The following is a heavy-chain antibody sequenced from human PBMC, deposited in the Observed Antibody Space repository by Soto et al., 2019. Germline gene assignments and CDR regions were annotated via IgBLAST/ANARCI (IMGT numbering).Heavy chain of an antibody. D-gene: IGHD1-26*01. CDR3: AKGGAIVAAGTRVYLYNAMDV. V-gene: IGHV1-2*02. Sequence: QVQLVQSGTEVKRPGDSVKVSCKASGYTFTGYYVHWVRQAPGQGLEWMGWINPSSGYTYLAQRFQGRVTMNRDTXXXXXXXXXXXLTSDDTAEYYCAKGGAIVAAGTRVYLYNAMDVWGQGTTVTVSS. CDR1: GYTFTGYY. J-gene: IGHJ6*02. CDR2: INPSSGYT.